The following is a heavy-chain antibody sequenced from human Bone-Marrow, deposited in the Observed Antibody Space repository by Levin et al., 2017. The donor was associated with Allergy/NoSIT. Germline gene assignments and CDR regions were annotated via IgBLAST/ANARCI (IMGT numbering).Heavy chain of an antibody. Sequence: SCVGSGFTFRDYSMHWVRQSPGKGLEWVALISSDGSETYYGDFVRGRFTISRDDSRATVSLQMKSLTPEDTAVYYCAKGGPWLVAPHDYWGQGTAVTVAS. CDR1: GFTFRDYS. V-gene: IGHV3-30*18. CDR3: AKGGPWLVAPHDY. D-gene: IGHD6-19*01. CDR2: ISSDGSET. J-gene: IGHJ4*02.